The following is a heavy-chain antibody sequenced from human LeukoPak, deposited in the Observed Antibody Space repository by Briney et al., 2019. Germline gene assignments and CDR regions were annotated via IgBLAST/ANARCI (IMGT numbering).Heavy chain of an antibody. CDR3: ARGSYYDSSGYPITNWFDP. CDR1: GFTFSSYS. J-gene: IGHJ5*02. CDR2: ISSSSSYI. V-gene: IGHV3-21*01. D-gene: IGHD3-22*01. Sequence: GGSLRLSCAASGFTFSSYSMNWVRQAPGKGLEWVSSISSSSSYIYYADSVKGRFTISRDNAKNSLYLQMNSLRAEDTAVYYCARGSYYDSSGYPITNWFDPWGQGTLVTVSS.